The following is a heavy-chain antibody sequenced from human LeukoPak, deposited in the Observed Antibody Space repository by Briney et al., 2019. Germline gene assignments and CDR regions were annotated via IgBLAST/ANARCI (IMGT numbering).Heavy chain of an antibody. CDR1: GFTFSSYA. V-gene: IGHV4-39*01. CDR2: IYYSGST. D-gene: IGHD3-9*01. Sequence: GSLRLSCAASGFTFSSYAMSWVRQPPGKGLEWIGSIYYSGSTYYNPSLKSRVTISVDTSKNQFSLKLSSVTVADTAVYYCARRIRDILTGYITAQQNAFDIWGQGTMVTVSS. J-gene: IGHJ3*02. CDR3: ARRIRDILTGYITAQQNAFDI.